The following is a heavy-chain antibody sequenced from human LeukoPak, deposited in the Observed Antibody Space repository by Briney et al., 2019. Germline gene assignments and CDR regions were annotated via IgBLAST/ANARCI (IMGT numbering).Heavy chain of an antibody. J-gene: IGHJ4*02. V-gene: IGHV1-2*02. D-gene: IGHD1-26*01. CDR2: IHPNSGGT. Sequence: ASVKVSCKASGFTFTAYHMHWMRQAPGQGLEWMGWIHPNSGGTNYAQKFQGRVTMTRDTSISTAYMELSGLRSDDTAVYYCARGSIVGATFDYFDYWGQGTLVTVSS. CDR1: GFTFTAYH. CDR3: ARGSIVGATFDYFDY.